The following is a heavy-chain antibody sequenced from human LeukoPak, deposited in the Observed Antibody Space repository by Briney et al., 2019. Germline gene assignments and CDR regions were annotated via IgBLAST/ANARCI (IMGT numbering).Heavy chain of an antibody. CDR1: GFTFDDYA. CDR2: ISWDGGST. CDR3: ATLGITMVVIPEDY. V-gene: IGHV3-43D*03. Sequence: GGSLRLSCAASGFTFDDYAMHWVRHAPGKGLEWVSLISWDGGSTYYADSVKGRFTISRDNSKNSLYLQMNSLRAEDTALYYCATLGITMVVIPEDYWGQGTLVTVSS. D-gene: IGHD4-23*01. J-gene: IGHJ4*02.